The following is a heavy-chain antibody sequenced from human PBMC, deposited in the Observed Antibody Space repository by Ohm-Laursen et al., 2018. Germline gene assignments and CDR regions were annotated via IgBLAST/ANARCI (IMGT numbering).Heavy chain of an antibody. CDR2: ISSSGSTI. V-gene: IGHV3-11*01. J-gene: IGHJ3*02. CDR1: GFTFSDYD. CDR3: ATTDENSSGWYGAFDI. D-gene: IGHD6-19*01. Sequence: SLRLSCAASGFTFSDYDMSWIRQAPGKGLEWVSYISSSGSTIYYADSVKGRFTISRDNAKNSLYLQMNSLRAEDTAVYYCATTDENSSGWYGAFDIWGQGTMVTVSS.